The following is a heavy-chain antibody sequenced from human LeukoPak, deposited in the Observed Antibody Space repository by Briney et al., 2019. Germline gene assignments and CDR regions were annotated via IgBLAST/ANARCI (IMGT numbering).Heavy chain of an antibody. CDR3: ARDLGSGWTRNWFDP. V-gene: IGHV3-48*04. J-gene: IGHJ5*02. CDR2: ITSSGSTI. D-gene: IGHD6-19*01. CDR1: GSTFSSYA. Sequence: GGSLRLSCAASGSTFSSYAMSWVRQAPGKGLEWVSYITSSGSTIYYADSVKGRFTISRDNAENSLYLQMNSLRAEDTAVYYCARDLGSGWTRNWFDPWGQGTLVTVSS.